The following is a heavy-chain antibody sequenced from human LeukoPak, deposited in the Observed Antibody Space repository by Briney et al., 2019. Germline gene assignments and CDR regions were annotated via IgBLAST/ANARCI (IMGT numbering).Heavy chain of an antibody. D-gene: IGHD6-13*01. CDR2: INQDGSEK. J-gene: IGHJ1*01. V-gene: IGHV3-7*01. CDR3: ARESTAGYNSSWYGFRN. CDR1: GFTFSGYW. Sequence: GGSLRLSCAASGFTFSGYWMSWVRQAPGKGLEWVANINQDGSEKYYVDSVKGRFTISRDNAKTSLFLQMGSLRVEDTAVYYCARESTAGYNSSWYGFRNWGQGTLVSVSS.